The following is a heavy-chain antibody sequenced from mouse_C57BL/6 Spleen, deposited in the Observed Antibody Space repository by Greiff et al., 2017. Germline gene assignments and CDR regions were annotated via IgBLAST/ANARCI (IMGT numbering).Heavy chain of an antibody. CDR1: GFSLTSYG. D-gene: IGHD4-1*01. CDR3: AKSHWNREGYAMDY. CDR2: IWRGGST. V-gene: IGHV2-5*01. J-gene: IGHJ4*01. Sequence: QVQLKESGPGLVQPSQSLSITCPVSGFSLTSYGVHWVRQSPGKGLEWLGVIWRGGSTDSNAAFMSRLSISKDNSKSQVYLKMNRLQADDTAIYYCAKSHWNREGYAMDYWGQGTSVTVSS.